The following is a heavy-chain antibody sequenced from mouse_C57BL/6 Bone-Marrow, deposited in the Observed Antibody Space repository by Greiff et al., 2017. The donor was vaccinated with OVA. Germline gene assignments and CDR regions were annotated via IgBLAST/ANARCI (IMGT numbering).Heavy chain of an antibody. Sequence: EVQVVESGGGLVQSGRSLRLSCATSGFTFSDFYMEWVRQAPGKGLEWIAASRNKANDYTTEYSASVKGRFIVSRDTSQSILYLQMNALRAEDTAIYYCARDAGYSNYEAWFAYWGQGTLVTVSA. CDR3: ARDAGYSNYEAWFAY. CDR2: SRNKANDYTT. CDR1: GFTFSDFY. D-gene: IGHD2-5*01. V-gene: IGHV7-1*01. J-gene: IGHJ3*01.